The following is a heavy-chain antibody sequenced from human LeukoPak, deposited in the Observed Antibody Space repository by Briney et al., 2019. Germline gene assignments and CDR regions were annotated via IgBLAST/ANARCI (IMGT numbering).Heavy chain of an antibody. D-gene: IGHD5-18*01. V-gene: IGHV1-69*04. CDR3: ARDAARGYSYGFGPDY. CDR2: IIPILGIA. Sequence: GASVKVSCKASGGTFSSYAISWVRQAPGQGLEWMGRIIPILGIANYAQKFQGRVTITADKSTSTAYMELSSLRSEDTAVYYCARDAARGYSYGFGPDYWGQGTLVTVSS. J-gene: IGHJ4*02. CDR1: GGTFSSYA.